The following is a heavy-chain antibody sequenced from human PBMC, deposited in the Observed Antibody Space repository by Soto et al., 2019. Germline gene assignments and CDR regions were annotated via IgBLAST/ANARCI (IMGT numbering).Heavy chain of an antibody. CDR1: GFTVSSNY. J-gene: IGHJ1*01. CDR3: ARDRIAVAGNPEYFQP. CDR2: IYSGGST. Sequence: EVQLVESGGGLVQPGGSLRLSCAASGFTVSSNYMSWVRQAPGKGLEWVSVIYSGGSTYYADSVKGRFTISRDNSKNTLSLQMNRLRAEDTAVYYCARDRIAVAGNPEYFQPWGQGTLVTVSS. V-gene: IGHV3-66*01. D-gene: IGHD6-19*01.